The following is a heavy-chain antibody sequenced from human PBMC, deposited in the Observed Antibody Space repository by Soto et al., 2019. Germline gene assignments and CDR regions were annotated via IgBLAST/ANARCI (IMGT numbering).Heavy chain of an antibody. CDR3: AKDSRIVKYYDILTGYFYYFDY. V-gene: IGHV3-23*01. CDR1: GFTFSTYA. CDR2: ISGSGSDT. J-gene: IGHJ4*02. Sequence: GGSLRLSCAASGFTFSTYAMAWVRQAPGKGLEWVSTISGSGSDTYYAGSVKGRFTISRDNSKNTLFLLMNSLRADDTAVYYCAKDSRIVKYYDILTGYFYYFDYWGQGTLVTVSS. D-gene: IGHD3-9*01.